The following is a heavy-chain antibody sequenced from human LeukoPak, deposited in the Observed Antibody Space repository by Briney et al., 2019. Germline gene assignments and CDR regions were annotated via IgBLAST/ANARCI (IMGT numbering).Heavy chain of an antibody. Sequence: ASVKVSCMASGGTFTTYAINWIRQAPGQGLEWMGLIIPRLGTSNYAQKFQGRVTFTADKSTSTAYVDLSSLRSEDTAVYYCAIPRRSSRDHDSGGFDSWGQGTLVTVSS. J-gene: IGHJ4*02. V-gene: IGHV1-69*04. D-gene: IGHD3-10*01. CDR3: AIPRRSSRDHDSGGFDS. CDR2: IIPRLGTS. CDR1: GGTFTTYA.